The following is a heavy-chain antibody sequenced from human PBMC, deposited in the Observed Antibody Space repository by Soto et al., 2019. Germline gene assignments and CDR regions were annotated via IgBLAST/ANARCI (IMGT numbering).Heavy chain of an antibody. J-gene: IGHJ6*02. CDR1: GFTCSSYA. Sequence: QVQLVESGGGVVQPGRSLRLSCAASGFTCSSYAMHWVRQAPGKGLEWVAVISYDGSNKYYADSVKGRFTISRDNSKNTLYLQMNSLRAEDTAVYYCARRGPYYYDSSGYYYVYYYGMDVWGQGTTVTVSS. CDR3: ARRGPYYYDSSGYYYVYYYGMDV. D-gene: IGHD3-22*01. V-gene: IGHV3-30-3*01. CDR2: ISYDGSNK.